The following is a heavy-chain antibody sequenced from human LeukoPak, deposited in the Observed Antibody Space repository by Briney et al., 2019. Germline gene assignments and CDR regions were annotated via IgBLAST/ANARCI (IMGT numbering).Heavy chain of an antibody. J-gene: IGHJ4*02. D-gene: IGHD4-17*01. CDR2: ISGSFIGT. V-gene: IGHV3-23*01. CDR1: GFTFSSYA. Sequence: GGSLRLSCAASGFTFSSYAMSWVRQAPGKGLEWVSAISGSFIGTYYADSVKGRFTISRDISKNTLYLQMNSLRAEDTAVYYCAKGSTVTAHLDYWGQGTLVTVSS. CDR3: AKGSTVTAHLDY.